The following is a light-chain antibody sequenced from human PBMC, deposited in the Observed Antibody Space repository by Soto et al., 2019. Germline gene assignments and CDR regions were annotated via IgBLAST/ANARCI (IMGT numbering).Light chain of an antibody. V-gene: IGLV2-14*01. Sequence: QSALTQPASVSGSPGQSITMSCTGTSSDIGTYNSVSWYQQHAGKVPKLMIYGVTNRPSRVSDRFSGSKSGNTASLTISGLQDEDVADYYCTSYTTSSTLVFGGGTQLTVL. CDR1: SSDIGTYNS. J-gene: IGLJ2*01. CDR3: TSYTTSSTLV. CDR2: GVT.